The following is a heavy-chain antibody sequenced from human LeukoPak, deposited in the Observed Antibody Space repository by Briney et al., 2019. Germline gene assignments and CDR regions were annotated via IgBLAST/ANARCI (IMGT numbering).Heavy chain of an antibody. Sequence: SQTLSLTCTVSGGSISSGGYYWSWIRQHPGKGLEWIGYIYYSGSTCYNPSLKGRVTISVDTSKNQFSLKLSSVTAADTAVYYCARHVSAYSSGLPYYMDVWGKGTTVTVSS. CDR1: GGSISSGGYY. CDR2: IYYSGST. V-gene: IGHV4-31*03. CDR3: ARHVSAYSSGLPYYMDV. J-gene: IGHJ6*03. D-gene: IGHD6-19*01.